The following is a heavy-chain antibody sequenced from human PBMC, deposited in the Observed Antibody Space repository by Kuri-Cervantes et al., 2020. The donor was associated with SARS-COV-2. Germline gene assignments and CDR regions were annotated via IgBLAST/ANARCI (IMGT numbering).Heavy chain of an antibody. Sequence: ASVKVSCKASGYTFTGYYMHWVRQVPGQGLEWMGWINPNSGGTNYAQKFQGWVTMTRDTSISTAYMELSRLRSDDTAVYYCARASVRGIIITYHSYGMDVWGQGTTVTVSS. CDR2: INPNSGGT. CDR1: GYTFTGYY. V-gene: IGHV1-2*04. CDR3: ARASVRGIIITYHSYGMDV. D-gene: IGHD3-10*01. J-gene: IGHJ6*02.